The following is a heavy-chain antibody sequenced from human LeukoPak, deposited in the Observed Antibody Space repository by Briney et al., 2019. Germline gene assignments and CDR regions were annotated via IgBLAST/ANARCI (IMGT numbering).Heavy chain of an antibody. D-gene: IGHD2-15*01. Sequence: GGSLRLSCAASGFTVSGNYMNWVRQAPGKGLEWVSGIYSGGNTYYADSVQGRFTSSRDNSKNTLYLQMKSLRAEDTVVYYCARFSGRNWGQGTLVTVSS. V-gene: IGHV3-66*01. CDR2: IYSGGNT. CDR3: ARFSGRN. J-gene: IGHJ4*02. CDR1: GFTVSGNY.